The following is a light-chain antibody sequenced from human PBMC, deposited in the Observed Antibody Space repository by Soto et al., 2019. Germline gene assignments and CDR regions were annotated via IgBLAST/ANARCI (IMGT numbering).Light chain of an antibody. Sequence: EKVMTHSPATLSVSPGERATLSCRARQSVSSNLAWYQQKPGQAHRLLIYGASTRATGIPARFSGSGSGTDFTLTISSLQSEDFAVYYCQQYNDWPLTFGGGTKVEIK. CDR3: QQYNDWPLT. V-gene: IGKV3-15*01. CDR1: QSVSSN. CDR2: GAS. J-gene: IGKJ4*01.